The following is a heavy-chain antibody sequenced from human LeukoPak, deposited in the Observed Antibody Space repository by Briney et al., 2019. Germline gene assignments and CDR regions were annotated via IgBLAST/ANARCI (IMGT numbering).Heavy chain of an antibody. CDR3: AKGLQWELLRDYLDY. V-gene: IGHV3-23*01. CDR2: ISGSGGST. Sequence: GGSLRLSCVASGFTFSSYAMSWVRQAPGKGLEWVSAISGSGGSTYYADSVKGRFTISRDISKNTLYLQMNSLRAEDTAVYYCAKGLQWELLRDYLDYWGQGTLVTVSS. D-gene: IGHD1-26*01. CDR1: GFTFSSYA. J-gene: IGHJ4*02.